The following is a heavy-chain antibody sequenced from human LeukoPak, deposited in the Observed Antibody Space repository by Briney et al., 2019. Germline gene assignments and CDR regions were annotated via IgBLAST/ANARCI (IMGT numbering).Heavy chain of an antibody. J-gene: IGHJ4*02. D-gene: IGHD5-12*01. CDR3: ARVPLWWLTPFDF. Sequence: NPSETLSLTCAASGGSLSPHYWSWIRRPLGKGLEWIGEINNRGTTNYSPSLRGRATISVDTSKNQFSLRLTSVTAADTAMYYCARVPLWWLTPFDFWGQGTLATVSS. CDR2: INNRGTT. V-gene: IGHV4-34*01. CDR1: GGSLSPHY.